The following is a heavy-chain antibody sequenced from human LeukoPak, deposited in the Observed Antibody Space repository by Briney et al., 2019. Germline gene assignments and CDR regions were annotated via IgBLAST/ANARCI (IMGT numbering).Heavy chain of an antibody. V-gene: IGHV1-8*01. J-gene: IGHJ6*01. CDR3: ARGRSKGPGYGSYGSCLDD. D-gene: IGHD2-15*01. CDR2: MNTNSGNI. Sequence: GASVKLSCAASGYTFTSYYINWVRQATGQGLEWMGGMNTNSGNIGYAQKFQGRVTMTRKTSISTAYIELSILRSEDTPVYYCARGRSKGPGYGSYGSCLDDWWRGATVTVSS. CDR1: GYTFTSYY.